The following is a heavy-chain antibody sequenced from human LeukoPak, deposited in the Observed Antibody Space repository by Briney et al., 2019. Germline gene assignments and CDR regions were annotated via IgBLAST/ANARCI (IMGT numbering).Heavy chain of an antibody. CDR2: ISAYNGNT. D-gene: IGHD3-10*01. CDR3: ARDLRYYGSGSYYKPGY. V-gene: IGHV1-18*01. J-gene: IGHJ4*02. Sequence: ASVKVSCKASGYTFTSSGISWVRQAPGQGLEWMGWISAYNGNTNYAQKLQGRVTMTTDTSTSTAYMELRSLRSDDTAVYYCARDLRYYGSGSYYKPGYWGQGTLVTVSS. CDR1: GYTFTSSG.